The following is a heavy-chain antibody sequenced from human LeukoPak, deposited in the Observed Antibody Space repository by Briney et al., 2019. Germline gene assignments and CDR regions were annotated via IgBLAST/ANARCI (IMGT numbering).Heavy chain of an antibody. J-gene: IGHJ4*02. D-gene: IGHD6-13*01. CDR2: IYYSGGT. Sequence: PSETLSLTCTVSGGSISSGDYYWSWIRQPPGKGLEWIGYIYYSGGTYYNPSLKSRVTISVDTSKNQFSLKLSSVTAADTAVYYCARAGQQQLVDYWGQGTLVTVSS. CDR3: ARAGQQQLVDY. CDR1: GGSISSGDYY. V-gene: IGHV4-30-4*01.